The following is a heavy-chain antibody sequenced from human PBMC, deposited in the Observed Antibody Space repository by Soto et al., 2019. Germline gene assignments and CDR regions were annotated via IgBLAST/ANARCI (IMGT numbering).Heavy chain of an antibody. Sequence: PGGSLRLSCAASGFTLSSYAMSWVRQAPGKGLEWVSAISGSGGSTYYADSVKGRFTISRDNSKNTLYLQMNSLRAEDTAVYYCAKDLEEEWELLFFDDWGQGTLVTVSS. CDR1: GFTLSSYA. CDR2: ISGSGGST. V-gene: IGHV3-23*01. J-gene: IGHJ4*02. CDR3: AKDLEEEWELLFFDD. D-gene: IGHD1-26*01.